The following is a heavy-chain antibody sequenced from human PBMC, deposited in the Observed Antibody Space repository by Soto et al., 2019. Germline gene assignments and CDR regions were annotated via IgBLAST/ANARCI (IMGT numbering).Heavy chain of an antibody. V-gene: IGHV1-69*12. J-gene: IGHJ6*02. CDR3: ARDRRDGYNYGYYYGMDV. Sequence: QVQLVQSGAEVKKPGSSVKVSCKASGGTFSSYAISWVRQAPGQGLEWMGGIIPIFGTANYAQKFQGRVTITADESTSTAYMELSSPRSEDTAVYYCARDRRDGYNYGYYYGMDVWGQGTTVTVSS. D-gene: IGHD5-12*01. CDR2: IIPIFGTA. CDR1: GGTFSSYA.